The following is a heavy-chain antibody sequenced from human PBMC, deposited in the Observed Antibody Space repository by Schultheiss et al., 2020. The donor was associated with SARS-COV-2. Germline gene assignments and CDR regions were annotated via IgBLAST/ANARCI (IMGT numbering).Heavy chain of an antibody. CDR2: IYTSGST. D-gene: IGHD3-10*01. CDR1: GGSISSYY. CDR3: ARDAAYGSGSYFGY. Sequence: SETLSLTCTVSGGSISSYYWSWIRQPAGKGLEWIGRIYTSGSTNYNPSLKSRVTISVDTSKNQFSLKLSSVTAADTAVYYCARDAAYGSGSYFGYWGQGTLVTVSS. V-gene: IGHV4-4*07. J-gene: IGHJ4*02.